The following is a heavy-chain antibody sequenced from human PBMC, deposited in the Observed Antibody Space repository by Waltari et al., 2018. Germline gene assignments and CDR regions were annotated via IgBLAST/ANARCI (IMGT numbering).Heavy chain of an antibody. CDR1: GGSFSGYY. CDR3: AREQGSSSWYMSGMDV. D-gene: IGHD6-13*01. J-gene: IGHJ6*02. Sequence: QVQLQQWGAGLLKPSETLSLTCAVYGGSFSGYYWSWIRQPPGKGLEWIGEINHSGSTNYNPSLKSRVTISVDTSKNQFSLKLSSVTAADTAVYYCAREQGSSSWYMSGMDVCGQGTTVTVSS. CDR2: INHSGST. V-gene: IGHV4-34*01.